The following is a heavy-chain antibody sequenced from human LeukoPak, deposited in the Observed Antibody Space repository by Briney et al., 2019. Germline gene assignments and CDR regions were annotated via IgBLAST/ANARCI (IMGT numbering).Heavy chain of an antibody. CDR3: ARHDWFDP. Sequence: PGGSLRLSCAASGFTVSGGYMSWVRQAPGKGLEWVSVYSGGSTYYADSVKGRFTISRDNSKNTLYLQMNSLRAEDTAVYYCARHDWFDPWGQGTLVTVSS. J-gene: IGHJ5*02. CDR2: YSGGST. CDR1: GFTVSGGY. V-gene: IGHV3-53*01. D-gene: IGHD3-3*01.